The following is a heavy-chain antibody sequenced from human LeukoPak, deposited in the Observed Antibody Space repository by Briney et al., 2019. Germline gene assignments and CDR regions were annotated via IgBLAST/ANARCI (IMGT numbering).Heavy chain of an antibody. D-gene: IGHD5-18*01. CDR2: IYHSGST. V-gene: IGHV4-4*02. J-gene: IGHJ3*02. CDR3: ARRRGLQLWVNAFDI. CDR1: GASISSSNW. Sequence: SETLSPTCAVSGASISSSNWWSWVRQPPGKGLEWIGEIYHSGSTNYNPSLKSRVTISVDKSKNQFSLKLSSVTAADTAVYYCARRRGLQLWVNAFDIWGQGTMVTVSS.